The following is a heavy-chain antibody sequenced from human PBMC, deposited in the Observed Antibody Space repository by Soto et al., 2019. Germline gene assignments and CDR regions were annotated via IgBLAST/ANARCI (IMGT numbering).Heavy chain of an antibody. CDR2: ISGSGGST. Sequence: GGSLRLSCAASGFTFSSYAMSWVRQAPGKGLEWVSAISGSGGSTYYADSVKGRFTISRDNSKNTLYLQMNSLRAEDTAVYYCAKGYYDFWSGYYTPHLANWFDPWGQGTLVTVSS. J-gene: IGHJ5*02. V-gene: IGHV3-23*01. CDR3: AKGYYDFWSGYYTPHLANWFDP. D-gene: IGHD3-3*01. CDR1: GFTFSSYA.